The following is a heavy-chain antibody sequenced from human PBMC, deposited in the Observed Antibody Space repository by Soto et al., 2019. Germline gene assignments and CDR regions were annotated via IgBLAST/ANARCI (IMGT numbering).Heavy chain of an antibody. J-gene: IGHJ4*02. Sequence: PSEPLSLTCNVSGGSISSYYWSWIRPPPGKGLEWIGYIYYSGSTNYNASLKSRSTISVDTSKNQFSLKLSSVTAADTAVYYCARVAARTLDYWGQGTLVTGSS. CDR2: IYYSGST. CDR1: GGSISSYY. D-gene: IGHD6-6*01. V-gene: IGHV4-59*01. CDR3: ARVAARTLDY.